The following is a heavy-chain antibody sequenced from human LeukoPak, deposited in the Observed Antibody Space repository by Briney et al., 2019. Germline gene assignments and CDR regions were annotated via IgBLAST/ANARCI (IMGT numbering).Heavy chain of an antibody. Sequence: SETLSLTCTVSDGAIAGYSWSWIRQPPGKGLEWIGYIYYRVTSDYNPSLKSRVTISVDTSRNQFSLKLSSVTAADTAVYYCALQPARRLSWFDPWGQGTLVTVSS. CDR1: DGAIAGYS. J-gene: IGHJ5*02. D-gene: IGHD2-2*01. CDR3: ALQPARRLSWFDP. CDR2: IYYRVTS. V-gene: IGHV4-59*08.